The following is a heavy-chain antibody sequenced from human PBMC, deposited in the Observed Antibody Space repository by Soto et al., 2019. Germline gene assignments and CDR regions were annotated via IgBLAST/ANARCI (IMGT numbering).Heavy chain of an antibody. CDR3: ARDPGELKPMIVVVITALFDY. J-gene: IGHJ4*02. D-gene: IGHD3-22*01. V-gene: IGHV3-30-3*01. Sequence: PGGSLRLSCAASGFTFSSYAMHWVRQAPGKGLEWVAVISYDGSNKYYADSVKGRFTISRDNSKNTLYLQMNSLRAEDTAVYYCARDPGELKPMIVVVITALFDYCGQGTLVTVYS. CDR2: ISYDGSNK. CDR1: GFTFSSYA.